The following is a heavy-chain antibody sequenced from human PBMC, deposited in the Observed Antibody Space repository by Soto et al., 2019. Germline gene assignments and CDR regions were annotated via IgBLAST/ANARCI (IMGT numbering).Heavy chain of an antibody. J-gene: IGHJ5*02. CDR2: IYYSGST. D-gene: IGHD6-13*01. CDR1: GGSIDSYY. CDR3: ARGAAGRSNWFDP. V-gene: IGHV4-59*01. Sequence: ETLSLTCTVSGGSIDSYYWTWIRQPPGKGLEFIGYIYYSGSTNYNPSLMSRVTISLDRSKNQFSLKLSSVTAADTAVYYCARGAAGRSNWFDPWGQGTLVTVSS.